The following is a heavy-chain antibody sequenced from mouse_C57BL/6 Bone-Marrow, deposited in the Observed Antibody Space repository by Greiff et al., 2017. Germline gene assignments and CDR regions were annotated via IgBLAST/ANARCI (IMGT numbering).Heavy chain of an antibody. CDR2: IYPRSGNT. CDR1: GYTFTSYG. D-gene: IGHD2-5*01. Sequence: QVQLQQSGAELARPGASVKLSCKASGYTFTSYGISWVKQRTGQGLELIGEIYPRSGNTYYNEKFKGKATLTADKSSSTAYMELRSLTSEDSAVYFWAKERHSNYGGDWGQGTTLTVSS. V-gene: IGHV1-81*01. CDR3: AKERHSNYGGD. J-gene: IGHJ2*01.